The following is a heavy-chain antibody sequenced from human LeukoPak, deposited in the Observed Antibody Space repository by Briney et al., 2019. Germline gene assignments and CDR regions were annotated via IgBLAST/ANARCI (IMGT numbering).Heavy chain of an antibody. Sequence: GGSLRLSCAASGFAVSSNYMSWVRQAPGKGLEWVSVIYSDGNTNHADSVKGRFTISRDNSKNTLYLQMNSLRAEDTAVYYCARDYYYYASGSYYPDYWGPGTLVTVSS. J-gene: IGHJ4*02. V-gene: IGHV3-66*01. D-gene: IGHD3-10*01. CDR3: ARDYYYYASGSYYPDY. CDR1: GFAVSSNY. CDR2: IYSDGNT.